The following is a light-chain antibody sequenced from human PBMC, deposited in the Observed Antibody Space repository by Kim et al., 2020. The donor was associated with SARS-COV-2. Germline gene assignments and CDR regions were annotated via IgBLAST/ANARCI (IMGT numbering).Light chain of an antibody. CDR3: QQVNSYPVT. V-gene: IGKV1-9*01. CDR2: AAS. J-gene: IGKJ4*01. Sequence: IQLTQSPSSLSASVGDRVTITCRASQGISSSLAWYQQEPGKAPKLVIYAASTLQSGVPSRFSGSGSGTDFTLTISSLQPEDFATYYCQQVNSYPVTFGGGTKVDIK. CDR1: QGISSS.